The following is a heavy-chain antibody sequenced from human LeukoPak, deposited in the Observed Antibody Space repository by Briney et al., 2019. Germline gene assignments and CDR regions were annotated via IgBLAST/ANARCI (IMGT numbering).Heavy chain of an antibody. Sequence: GGSLRLSYAASGFTVSSNYMSWVRQAPGKGLEWVSVIYSGGSTYYTDSVKGRFTISRDNSKNTLYLQMNSLRAEDTAVYYCAMRIVGATAEVDYWGQGTLVTVSS. CDR1: GFTVSSNY. CDR3: AMRIVGATAEVDY. V-gene: IGHV3-53*01. J-gene: IGHJ4*02. CDR2: IYSGGST. D-gene: IGHD1-26*01.